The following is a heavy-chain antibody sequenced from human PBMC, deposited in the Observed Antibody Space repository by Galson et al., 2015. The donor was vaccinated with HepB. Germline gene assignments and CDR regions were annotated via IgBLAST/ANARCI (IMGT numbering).Heavy chain of an antibody. CDR3: AREGPPNSSSSNLYFDL. CDR1: GDSVSSNSAA. J-gene: IGHJ2*01. Sequence: CAISGDSVSSNSAAWNWIRQSPSRGLEWLGRTYYRSKWYNDYAVSVESRITINPDTSKNQFSLQLNSVTPEDTAVYYCAREGPPNSSSSNLYFDLWGRGTLVTVSS. D-gene: IGHD6-13*01. CDR2: TYYRSKWYN. V-gene: IGHV6-1*01.